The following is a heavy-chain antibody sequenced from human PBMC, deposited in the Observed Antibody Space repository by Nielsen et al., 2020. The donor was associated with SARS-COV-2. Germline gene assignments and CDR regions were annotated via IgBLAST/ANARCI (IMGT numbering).Heavy chain of an antibody. CDR1: GGSFSGYY. J-gene: IGHJ4*02. CDR3: ATLRLGYYDILTGYQTDYYFDY. CDR2: INHSGST. D-gene: IGHD3-9*01. Sequence: SETLSLTCAVYGGSFSGYYWSWIRQPPGKGLEWIGEINHSGSTNYNPSLKSRVTISVDTSKNQFSLKLSSVTAADTAVYYCATLRLGYYDILTGYQTDYYFDYWGQGTLVTVSS. V-gene: IGHV4-34*01.